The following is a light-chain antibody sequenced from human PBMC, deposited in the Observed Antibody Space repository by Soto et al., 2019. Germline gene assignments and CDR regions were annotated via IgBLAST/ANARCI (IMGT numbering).Light chain of an antibody. CDR3: QQCRNWPLT. J-gene: IGKJ4*01. Sequence: EIVMTQSPATLSVSPGEGATLSCKASQNVYNNLAWYQQRPGQPPRLLIYDASTRATGISARFSGSGYGTEFPLTISSLQSEDFEVYFCQQCRNWPLTFGGGTKVEIK. CDR2: DAS. V-gene: IGKV3-15*01. CDR1: QNVYNN.